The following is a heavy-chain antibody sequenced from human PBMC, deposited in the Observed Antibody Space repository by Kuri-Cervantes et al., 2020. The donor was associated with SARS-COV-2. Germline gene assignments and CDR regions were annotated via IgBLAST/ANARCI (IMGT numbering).Heavy chain of an antibody. V-gene: IGHV3-48*03. D-gene: IGHD3-9*01. CDR2: ISSSGSTI. CDR3: ARTYYDILTGHCPFDY. J-gene: IGHJ4*02. CDR1: GFTFSSYE. Sequence: GESLKISCAASGFTFSSYEMNWVRQAPGKGLEWVSYISSSGSTIYYADSVKGRFTISRDNAKNSLYLQMNSLRDEDTAVYYCARTYYDILTGHCPFDYWGQGTLVTVSS.